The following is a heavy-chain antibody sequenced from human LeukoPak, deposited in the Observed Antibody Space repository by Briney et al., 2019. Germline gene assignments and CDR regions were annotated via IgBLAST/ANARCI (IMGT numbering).Heavy chain of an antibody. CDR1: GFTFDDYG. CDR3: ARKGGPATYFDY. V-gene: IGHV3-20*04. J-gene: IGHJ4*02. CDR2: INWNGGST. Sequence: GGSLRLSCAASGFTFDDYGMSWVRQAPGKGLEWVSGINWNGGSTGYADSVKGRFTISRDNAKNSLYLQMNSLRAEGTALYYCARKGGPATYFDYWGQGTLVTVSS. D-gene: IGHD2-2*01.